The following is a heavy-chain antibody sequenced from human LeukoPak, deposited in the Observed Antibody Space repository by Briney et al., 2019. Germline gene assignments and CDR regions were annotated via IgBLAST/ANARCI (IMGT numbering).Heavy chain of an antibody. Sequence: SSVKVSCKASVGTFSSYAISWVRQAPGQGLEWMGRIIPILGIANYAQKFQGRVTITADKSTSTAYMELSSLRSEDTPVCYCAAPASDDFWSGYSFDCWGQGTLVTVSS. CDR1: VGTFSSYA. J-gene: IGHJ4*02. CDR3: AAPASDDFWSGYSFDC. V-gene: IGHV1-69*04. D-gene: IGHD3-3*01. CDR2: IIPILGIA.